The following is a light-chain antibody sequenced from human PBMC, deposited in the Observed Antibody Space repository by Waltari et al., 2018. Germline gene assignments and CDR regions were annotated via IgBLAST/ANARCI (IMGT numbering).Light chain of an antibody. V-gene: IGKV3-20*01. CDR2: GGS. Sequence: EIVLTQSPDTLSLSPGERATLSCRASQSARNNYLAWYQQTPGQAPRLLIYGGSNRATVISDRFSGSGSGTDFTLTISRLEPEDFTVYYCQQYGSSPRTFGQGTKVEIK. CDR3: QQYGSSPRT. J-gene: IGKJ1*01. CDR1: QSARNNY.